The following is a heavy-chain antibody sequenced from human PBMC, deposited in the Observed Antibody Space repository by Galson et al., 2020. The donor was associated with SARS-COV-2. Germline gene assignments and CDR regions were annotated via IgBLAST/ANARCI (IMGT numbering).Heavy chain of an antibody. CDR2: MNPNSGNT. J-gene: IGHJ6*03. D-gene: IGHD6-25*01. V-gene: IGHV1-8*01. CDR3: ARGRSRGTTSLFLTYYYMDV. Sequence: ASVKVSCKASGYTFTSYDINWVRQATGQGLEWMGWMNPNSGNTGYAQKFQGRVTMTRNTSISTAYMELSSLRSEDTAVYYCARGRSRGTTSLFLTYYYMDVWGKGTTVTVSS. CDR1: GYTFTSYD.